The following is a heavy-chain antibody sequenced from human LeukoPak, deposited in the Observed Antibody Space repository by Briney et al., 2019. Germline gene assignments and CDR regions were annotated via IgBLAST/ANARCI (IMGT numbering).Heavy chain of an antibody. Sequence: GGSLRLSCAASGFTFSTYWMHWVRQAPGKGLEWVSAISGSGGGTYYADSVKGRFTISRDNSKNTLWLQMNSLRAEDTAVYYCAKDRLSDYGAPSDAFDIWGQGTMVTVSS. J-gene: IGHJ3*02. V-gene: IGHV3-23*01. D-gene: IGHD4-17*01. CDR1: GFTFSTYW. CDR2: ISGSGGGT. CDR3: AKDRLSDYGAPSDAFDI.